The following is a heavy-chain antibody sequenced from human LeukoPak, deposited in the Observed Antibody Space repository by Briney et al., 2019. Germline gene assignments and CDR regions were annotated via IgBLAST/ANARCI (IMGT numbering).Heavy chain of an antibody. CDR3: ARHKHYYDSSGFGY. J-gene: IGHJ4*02. Sequence: SETLSLTCTVSGGSISSYYWSWIRQPPGKGLEWIGYIYYSGGTNYNPSLKSRVTISVDTSKNQFSLKLSSVTAADTAVYYCARHKHYYDSSGFGYWGQGTLVTVSS. CDR1: GGSISSYY. V-gene: IGHV4-59*08. D-gene: IGHD3-22*01. CDR2: IYYSGGT.